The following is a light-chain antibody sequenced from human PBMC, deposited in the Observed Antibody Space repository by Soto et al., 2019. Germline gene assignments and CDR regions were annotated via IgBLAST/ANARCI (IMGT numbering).Light chain of an antibody. CDR1: QGISSY. CDR3: QQLNSYPIT. J-gene: IGKJ5*01. CDR2: AAS. Sequence: DIQLTQSPSFLTASVGDIVVITCRASQGISSYLAWYQQKPRKAPKLLIYAASTLQSGVPSRFSGSGSGTDFTLTISSLQPEDFATYYCQQLNSYPITFGQGTRLENK. V-gene: IGKV1-9*01.